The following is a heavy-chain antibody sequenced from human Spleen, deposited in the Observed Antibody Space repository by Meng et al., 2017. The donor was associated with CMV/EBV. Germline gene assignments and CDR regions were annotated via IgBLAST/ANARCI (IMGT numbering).Heavy chain of an antibody. CDR2: ISGGGGST. D-gene: IGHD2-2*01. Sequence: GESLKISCAASGFTFSSYAMSWVRQAPGKGLEWVSGISGGGGSTYYADSVKGRFTIYRDNSKNTLNLQMNSLRAEDTAVYYCAKDQGWGYCGSTSCPMSGGFDYWGQGTLVTVSS. CDR1: GFTFSSYA. V-gene: IGHV3-23*01. CDR3: AKDQGWGYCGSTSCPMSGGFDY. J-gene: IGHJ4*02.